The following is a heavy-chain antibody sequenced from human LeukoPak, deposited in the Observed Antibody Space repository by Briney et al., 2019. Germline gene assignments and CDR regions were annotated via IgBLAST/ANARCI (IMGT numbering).Heavy chain of an antibody. CDR2: MNPNSGNT. V-gene: IGHV1-8*01. J-gene: IGHJ4*02. D-gene: IGHD3-9*01. CDR3: ARSIFEVRPTTTNY. Sequence: ASVKVSCKASGYTFTSYDINWVRQATGQGLEWMGWMNPNSGNTGYAQKFQGRVTMTRNTSISTAYMELSILRSEDTAVYYCARSIFEVRPTTTNYWGQGTLVTVSS. CDR1: GYTFTSYD.